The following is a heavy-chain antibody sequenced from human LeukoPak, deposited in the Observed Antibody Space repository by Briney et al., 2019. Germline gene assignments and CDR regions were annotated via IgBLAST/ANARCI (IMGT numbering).Heavy chain of an antibody. CDR1: GFTFSSYG. Sequence: GGSLRLSCAASGFTFSSYGMHWVRQAPGKGLEWVAVISYDGSNKYYADSVKGRFTISRDNSKIRLYLQMNSLRAEDTPVYYCAKDLDYYGSGSYYNGPDSWGQGTLVTVSS. D-gene: IGHD3-10*01. CDR2: ISYDGSNK. J-gene: IGHJ4*02. CDR3: AKDLDYYGSGSYYNGPDS. V-gene: IGHV3-30*18.